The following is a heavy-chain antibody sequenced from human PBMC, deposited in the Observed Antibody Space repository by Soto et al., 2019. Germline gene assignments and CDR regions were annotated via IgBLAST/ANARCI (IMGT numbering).Heavy chain of an antibody. Sequence: GASVKVSCKASGYTFTSYGISWVRQAPGQGLEWMGWISAYNGNTNYAQKLQGRVNMTTDTSTSTAYMELRSLRSDDTAVYYCARRRIAVAVQIADHGMDVWGQGTTVTVSS. D-gene: IGHD6-19*01. CDR1: GYTFTSYG. CDR3: ARRRIAVAVQIADHGMDV. CDR2: ISAYNGNT. V-gene: IGHV1-18*01. J-gene: IGHJ6*02.